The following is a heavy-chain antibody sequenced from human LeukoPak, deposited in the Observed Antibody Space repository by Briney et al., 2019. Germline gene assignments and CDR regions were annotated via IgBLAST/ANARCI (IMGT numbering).Heavy chain of an antibody. V-gene: IGHV3-53*01. Sequence: PGGCLRLSCAASRFTVSTNYMSSGRQAPGNGLERVSVIYSGGSTYYADSVKGRFTISRDNSKNTLYLQMDSLRAEDTAVYYCARAPSLRGYDLGAFDIWGQGTMVTVSS. CDR1: RFTVSTNY. CDR3: ARAPSLRGYDLGAFDI. J-gene: IGHJ3*02. D-gene: IGHD3/OR15-3a*01. CDR2: IYSGGST.